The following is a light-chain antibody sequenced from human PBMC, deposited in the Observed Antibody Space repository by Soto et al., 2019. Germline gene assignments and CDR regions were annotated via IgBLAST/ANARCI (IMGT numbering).Light chain of an antibody. J-gene: IGKJ1*01. CDR1: QTINTN. V-gene: IGKV3-15*01. CDR2: GAS. CDR3: QQYHNWPRT. Sequence: EIGMTQSPATLSVSPGDRATLSCRASQTINTNLAWYQQKPGQAPRLLIYGASTRATGIPASFSGSGSGTEFTLTISSLQSEDFAVYYCQQYHNWPRTFGQGTKVDIK.